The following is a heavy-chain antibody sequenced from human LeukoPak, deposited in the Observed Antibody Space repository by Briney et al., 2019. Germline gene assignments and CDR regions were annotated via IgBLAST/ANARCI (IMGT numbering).Heavy chain of an antibody. V-gene: IGHV1-69*04. J-gene: IGHJ4*02. CDR2: IIPILGIA. CDR3: AKFYDISTGYFDC. D-gene: IGHD3-9*01. Sequence: SVKVSCKASGGTFSSYAISWVRQAPGQGLEWMGRIIPILGIANYAQKFQGRVTITADKSTSTAYMELSSLRSEDTAVYYCAKFYDISTGYFDCWGQGTLVTVSS. CDR1: GGTFSSYA.